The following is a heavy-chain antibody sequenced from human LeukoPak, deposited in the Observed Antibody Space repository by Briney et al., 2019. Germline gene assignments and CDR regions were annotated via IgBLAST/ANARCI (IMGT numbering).Heavy chain of an antibody. V-gene: IGHV3-48*03. CDR3: ARDTGGYFGD. Sequence: GALILSCAAAGFTFSCYEMNLVRHAAGEGVEWVSYISSNGDITYYADSVKGRFTISRDDAKNSLYLHMNSLRAADTAVYYCARDTGGYFGDWGQGTLVTVSS. D-gene: IGHD2-8*02. CDR1: GFTFSCYE. CDR2: ISSNGDIT. J-gene: IGHJ4*02.